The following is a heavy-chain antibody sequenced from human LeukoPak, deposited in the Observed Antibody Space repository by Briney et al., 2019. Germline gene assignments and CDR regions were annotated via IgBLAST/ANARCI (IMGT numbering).Heavy chain of an antibody. J-gene: IGHJ4*02. D-gene: IGHD4-11*01. CDR3: AREGYSIASSVGY. CDR2: VYDSGET. CDR1: GGSFSSGDYY. Sequence: PSETLSLTCIVSGGSFSSGDYYWSWIRQPPGKGLEWIGSVYDSGETYFNPSLMSRVTMSVDRSKNQFSLKLSSVTAADTAVYYCAREGYSIASSVGYWGQGTLVTVSS. V-gene: IGHV4-30-2*01.